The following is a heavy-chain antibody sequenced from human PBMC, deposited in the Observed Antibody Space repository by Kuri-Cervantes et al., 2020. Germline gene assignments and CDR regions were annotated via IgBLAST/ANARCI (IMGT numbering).Heavy chain of an antibody. V-gene: IGHV3-30*03. J-gene: IGHJ6*02. D-gene: IGHD2-2*01. CDR3: ARDWVAGAMSYGMDV. CDR2: ISCDGTNK. CDR1: GFTFSSYG. Sequence: GESLKISCAASGFTFSSYGMHWVRQAPGKGLEWVAVISCDGTNKYYADSVKGRFTISRDNSKNTLYLQMNSLRAEDTAVYYCARDWVAGAMSYGMDVWGQGTTVTVSS.